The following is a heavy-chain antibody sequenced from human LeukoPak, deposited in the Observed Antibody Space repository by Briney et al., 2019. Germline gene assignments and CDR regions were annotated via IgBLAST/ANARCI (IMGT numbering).Heavy chain of an antibody. CDR1: GGSISSSSYY. CDR2: IYYSGST. D-gene: IGHD3-22*01. V-gene: IGHV4-39*07. Sequence: SSETLSLTCTVSGGSISSSSYYWGWIRQPPGKGLEWIGSIYYSGSTYYNPSLKSRVTISVDSSKNQFSLKLTSVTAADTAVYYCATLGEYYDSSGYYYNWGQGTLVTVSS. CDR3: ATLGEYYDSSGYYYN. J-gene: IGHJ4*02.